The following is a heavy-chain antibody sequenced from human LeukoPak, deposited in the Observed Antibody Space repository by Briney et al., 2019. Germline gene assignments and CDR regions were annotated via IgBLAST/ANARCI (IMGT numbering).Heavy chain of an antibody. V-gene: IGHV1-3*04. D-gene: IGHD1-26*01. CDR2: INTGTGKT. J-gene: IGHJ4*02. Sequence: ASVKVSCKTSGYTFSMNVIHWMCQAPGQRLEWMGWINTGTGKTKYSQKFQGRLSITRDTSANTTSMELSSLRSEDTAVFYCARDKRSSPYYLFDYWGQGTLVTVSS. CDR1: GYTFSMNV. CDR3: ARDKRSSPYYLFDY.